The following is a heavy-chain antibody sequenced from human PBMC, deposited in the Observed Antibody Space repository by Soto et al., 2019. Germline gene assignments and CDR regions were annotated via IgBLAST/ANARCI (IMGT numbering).Heavy chain of an antibody. D-gene: IGHD3-9*01. CDR2: ISSSSSYI. Sequence: GGSLRLSCAASGFTFSSYSVNWVRQAPGKGLEWVSSISSSSSYIYYADSVKGRFTISRDNAKNSLYLQMNSLRAEDMAVYYCARPGLDWGSLDYWGQGTRVTVPQ. V-gene: IGHV3-21*01. CDR1: GFTFSSYS. J-gene: IGHJ4*02. CDR3: ARPGLDWGSLDY.